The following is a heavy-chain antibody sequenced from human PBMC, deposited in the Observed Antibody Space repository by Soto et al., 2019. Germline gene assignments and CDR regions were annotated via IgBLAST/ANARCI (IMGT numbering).Heavy chain of an antibody. CDR2: VNWNGRTT. D-gene: IGHD2-2*01. CDR3: AKAREYNYALHH. Sequence: GGSLRLSCAGSGFTFDDYVMHWVRQAPGKGLEWVASVNWNGRTTLYAAAVKGRFSVSRDNGKNSLYLEMTSLRPNDTALYFCAKAREYNYALHHWGQGILVTVSS. CDR1: GFTFDDYV. J-gene: IGHJ5*02. V-gene: IGHV3-9*01.